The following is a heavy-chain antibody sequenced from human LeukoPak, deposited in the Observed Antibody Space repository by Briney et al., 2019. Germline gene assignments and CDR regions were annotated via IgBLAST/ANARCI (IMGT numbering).Heavy chain of an antibody. CDR2: MNPNSGNT. CDR1: GYTFTSYD. D-gene: IGHD2-2*03. J-gene: IGHJ4*02. V-gene: IGHV1-8*01. Sequence: ASVKVSCKASGYTFTSYDINWVRQATGQGLEWMGWMNPNSGNTGYAQKFQGRVTMTRNTSISTAYMELSSLRSEDTAVYYCAGVRPGYCSSTSCEMVYWGQGTLVTVSS. CDR3: AGVRPGYCSSTSCEMVY.